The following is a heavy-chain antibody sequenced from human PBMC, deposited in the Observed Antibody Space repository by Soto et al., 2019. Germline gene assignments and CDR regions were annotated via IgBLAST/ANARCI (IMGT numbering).Heavy chain of an antibody. D-gene: IGHD2-2*01. CDR3: ARSQGSSTSLEIYYYYYYGMDV. Sequence: QVQLVQSGAEVKKPGSSVKVSCKASGGTFSSYAISWVRQAPGQGLEWMGGIIPIPGTANYAQKFQGRVTITADEYTSTAYMELSSLRSEDTAVYYCARSQGSSTSLEIYYYYYYGMDVWGQGTTVNVSS. J-gene: IGHJ6*02. CDR2: IIPIPGTA. CDR1: GGTFSSYA. V-gene: IGHV1-69*01.